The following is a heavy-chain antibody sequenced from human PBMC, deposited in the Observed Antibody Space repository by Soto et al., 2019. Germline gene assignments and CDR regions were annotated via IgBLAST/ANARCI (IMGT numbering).Heavy chain of an antibody. CDR3: ARDRAPGWAYYYGMDV. D-gene: IGHD1-26*01. Sequence: ASVKVSCNASGYTFTSYYMHWVRQAPGQGLEWMGIINPSGGSTSYAQKFQGRVTMTRDTSTSTVYMELSSLRSEDTAVYYCARDRAPGWAYYYGMDVWGQGTTVTVSS. CDR1: GYTFTSYY. V-gene: IGHV1-46*03. J-gene: IGHJ6*02. CDR2: INPSGGST.